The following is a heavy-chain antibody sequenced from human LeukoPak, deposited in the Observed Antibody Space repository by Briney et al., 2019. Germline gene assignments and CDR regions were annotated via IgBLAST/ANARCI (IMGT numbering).Heavy chain of an antibody. CDR1: GFTFRTYR. V-gene: IGHV3-74*01. J-gene: IGHJ4*02. Sequence: GGSLRLSCAASGFTFRTYRMHWVRHTPGQGLVWVSRINSDGSTTNYADSVKGRFTVSRDNAQNTLYLQMSSLRAEDTAVYYCARAGNYYFEYWGQGALVTVSS. D-gene: IGHD3-10*01. CDR2: INSDGSTT. CDR3: ARAGNYYFEY.